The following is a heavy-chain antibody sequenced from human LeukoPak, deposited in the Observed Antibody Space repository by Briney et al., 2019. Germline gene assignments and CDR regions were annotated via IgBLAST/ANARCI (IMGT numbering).Heavy chain of an antibody. CDR2: ISSSSSYI. D-gene: IGHD3-16*01. V-gene: IGHV3-21*01. CDR3: ARDPPLLGEYYFDY. Sequence: AGGSLRLSCAASGFTFSSYWMHWVRQAPGKGLEWVSSISSSSSYIYYADSVKGRFTISRDNAKNSLYLQMNSLRAEDTAVYYCARDPPLLGEYYFDYWGQGTLVTVSS. J-gene: IGHJ4*02. CDR1: GFTFSSYW.